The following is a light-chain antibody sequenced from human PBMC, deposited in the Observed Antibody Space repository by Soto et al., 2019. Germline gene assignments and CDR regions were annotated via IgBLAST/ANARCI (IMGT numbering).Light chain of an antibody. CDR1: NIGTKS. CDR2: YNN. J-gene: IGLJ7*01. CDR3: QVWDSSHDLAV. V-gene: IGLV3-21*04. Sequence: SYELTQPPSVSVAPGSTARLSCGGNNIGTKSVHWYRQKPGQAPVLVIYYNNDRPSGIPERISGSNSENTATLTISRVEAGDQADYYCQVWDSSHDLAVFGRGTQLTVL.